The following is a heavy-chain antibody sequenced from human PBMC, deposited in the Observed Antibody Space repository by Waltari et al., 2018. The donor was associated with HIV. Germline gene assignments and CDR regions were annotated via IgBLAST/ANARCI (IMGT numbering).Heavy chain of an antibody. D-gene: IGHD3-10*01. Sequence: QVQLVQSGAEMKKPGASVKVSCKASGYTFTSYGLNRVGQAPGQGLEWMGWISAYNGNTNEAQKLQGRVTMTTDTSTSTAYMELRSLRSDDTAVYYCARDRTYYYASGNYYRALGYWGQGTLVTVSS. CDR2: ISAYNGNT. CDR1: GYTFTSYG. J-gene: IGHJ4*02. V-gene: IGHV1-18*01. CDR3: ARDRTYYYASGNYYRALGY.